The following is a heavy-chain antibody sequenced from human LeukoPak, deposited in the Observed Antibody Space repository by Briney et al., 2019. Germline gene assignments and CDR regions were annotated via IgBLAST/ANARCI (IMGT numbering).Heavy chain of an antibody. Sequence: ASVKVSCNVSGDSLNLLSMHWVRQAPGKGLEWMGGFDPDVGETVSAQHFRDRVTMTEDTSTDTAYMHLTNLRPEDTAIYYCAAASLNEFWWKFWGQGTLVTVSS. J-gene: IGHJ4*02. CDR2: FDPDVGET. D-gene: IGHD3-3*01. CDR3: AAASLNEFWWKF. CDR1: GDSLNLLS. V-gene: IGHV1-24*01.